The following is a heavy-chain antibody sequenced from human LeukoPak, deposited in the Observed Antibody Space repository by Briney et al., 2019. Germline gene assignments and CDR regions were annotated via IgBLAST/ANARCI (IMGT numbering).Heavy chain of an antibody. D-gene: IGHD3-3*01. V-gene: IGHV4-31*03. CDR1: GGSISSGGYY. CDR3: ARGLTIFGVVTPRTYYFDY. CDR2: IYYSGST. Sequence: SQTLSLTCTVSGGSISSGGYYWSWIRQHPGKGLEWIGYIYYSGSTYYNPSLKSRVTISVDTSKNLFSLKLSSVTAADTAVYYCARGLTIFGVVTPRTYYFDYWGQGTLVTVSS. J-gene: IGHJ4*02.